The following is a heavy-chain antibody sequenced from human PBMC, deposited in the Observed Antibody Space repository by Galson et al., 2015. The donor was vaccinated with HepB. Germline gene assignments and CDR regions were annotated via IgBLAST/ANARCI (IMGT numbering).Heavy chain of an antibody. V-gene: IGHV3-23*01. CDR1: GFSXXXSA. Sequence: SLRLSCAASGFSXXXSAMSWFRQPPGKGLEWVSTISDSGGRTFYADSMKGRFIISRDNSKNTLYLQMNSLRAEDTAVYYCGKWGGSNWDVIRIDYWGQGILVTXSS. CDR2: ISDSGGRT. J-gene: IGHJ4*02. D-gene: IGHD1-1*01. CDR3: GKWGGSNWDVIRIDY.